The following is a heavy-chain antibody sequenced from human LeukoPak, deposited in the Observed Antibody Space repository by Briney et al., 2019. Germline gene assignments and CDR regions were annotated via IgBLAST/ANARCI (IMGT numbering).Heavy chain of an antibody. CDR3: ARGADWFDP. V-gene: IGHV3-7*04. J-gene: IGHJ5*02. Sequence: GGSLRLSCVASGFTFSYYNMNWVRQAPGKGLEWVANIKQDGSQKYYVDSVKGRFTISRDNAKNSLYLQVNSLRGEDTAVYYCARGADWFDPWGQGTLVTVSS. CDR2: IKQDGSQK. CDR1: GFTFSYYN.